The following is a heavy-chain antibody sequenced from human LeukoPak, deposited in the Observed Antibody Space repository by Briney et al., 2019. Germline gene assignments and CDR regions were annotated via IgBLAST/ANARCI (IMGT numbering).Heavy chain of an antibody. J-gene: IGHJ4*02. V-gene: IGHV3-21*01. CDR2: ISSSSSYI. Sequence: PGGSLRLSCAASGFTFSSYSMIWVRQAPGKGLEWVSSISSSSSYIYYADSVKGRFTISRDNAKNSLYLQMNSLRAEDTAVYYCARGGDGYNYADYWGQGTLVTVSS. D-gene: IGHD5-24*01. CDR3: ARGGDGYNYADY. CDR1: GFTFSSYS.